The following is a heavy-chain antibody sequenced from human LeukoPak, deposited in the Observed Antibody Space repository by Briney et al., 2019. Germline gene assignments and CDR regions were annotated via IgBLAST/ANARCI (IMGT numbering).Heavy chain of an antibody. V-gene: IGHV4-34*01. D-gene: IGHD3-10*01. CDR1: GGSFSGYY. J-gene: IGHJ6*03. CDR3: ARALSITMVRGTPYMDV. CDR2: IKHSGST. Sequence: SETLSLTCAVSGGSFSGYYWSWIREPPGKGLEGSGEIKHSGSTNYNPSLKSRVTISVDTSKNQFSLKLSSVTAADTAVYYCARALSITMVRGTPYMDVWGKGTTVTVSS.